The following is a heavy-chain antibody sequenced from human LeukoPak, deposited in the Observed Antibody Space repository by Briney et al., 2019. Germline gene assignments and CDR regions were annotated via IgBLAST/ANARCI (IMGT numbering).Heavy chain of an antibody. CDR3: ARAVCPTIKFCDSSYFMDV. CDR1: GFSFDDLG. CDR2: IKWNGAST. J-gene: IGHJ6*03. D-gene: IGHD6-6*01. V-gene: IGHV3-20*04. Sequence: GGSLRLSCAASGFSFDDLGMTWVRHVPGKGLEWVAGIKWNGASTGYADSVRGRFTISRDNAKNSLYLQMNSLRAEDTALYYCARAVCPTIKFCDSSYFMDVWGKGTTVNVS.